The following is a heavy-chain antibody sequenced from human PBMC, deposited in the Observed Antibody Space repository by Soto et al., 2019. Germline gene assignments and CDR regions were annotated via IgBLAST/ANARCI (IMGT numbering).Heavy chain of an antibody. CDR2: IYYSGRT. V-gene: IGHV4-59*01. J-gene: IGHJ4*02. D-gene: IGHD6-19*01. CDR3: ARGLVGGDY. CDR1: GGSISSYY. Sequence: SETLSLTCTASGGSISSYYWSWIRQPPGKGLEWIGYIYYSGRTNYNPSLKSRVTISVDTSKNQFSLKLSSVTAADTAVYYCARGLVGGDYWGQGTLVTVSS.